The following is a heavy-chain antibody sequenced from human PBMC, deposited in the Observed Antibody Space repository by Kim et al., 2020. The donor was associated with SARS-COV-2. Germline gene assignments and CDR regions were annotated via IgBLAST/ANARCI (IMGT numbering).Heavy chain of an antibody. CDR3: ARGGCSGGSCYLGY. CDR1: GGSFSGYY. Sequence: SETLSLTCAVYGGSFSGYYWSWIRQPPGKGLEWIGEINHSGSTNYNPSLKSRVTISVDTSKNQFSLKLSSVTAADTAVYYCARGGCSGGSCYLGYWGQGTLVTVSS. V-gene: IGHV4-34*01. D-gene: IGHD2-15*01. CDR2: INHSGST. J-gene: IGHJ4*02.